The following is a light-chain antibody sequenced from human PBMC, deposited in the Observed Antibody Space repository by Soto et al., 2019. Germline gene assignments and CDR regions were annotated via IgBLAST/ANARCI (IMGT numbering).Light chain of an antibody. V-gene: IGLV2-14*01. CDR2: EVS. J-gene: IGLJ1*01. Sequence: QSALTQPASVSGSPGQSLTISCTGTSSDIGGHHSVSWYQQHRGKAPKLLIYEVSYRASGVSDRISRSKSGNTASLPIYGLQAEDEAHYACSSYASTSSYVFGTVTKVTVL. CDR3: SSYASTSSYV. CDR1: SSDIGGHHS.